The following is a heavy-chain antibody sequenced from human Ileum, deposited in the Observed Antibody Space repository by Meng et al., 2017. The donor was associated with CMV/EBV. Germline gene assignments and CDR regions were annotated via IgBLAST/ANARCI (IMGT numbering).Heavy chain of an antibody. J-gene: IGHJ5*02. V-gene: IGHV3-9*01. CDR3: AREAAAGTQFDP. CDR2: IDWSGVTK. Sequence: SLKISCAVSGIIFDDYAMHWVRQAPGKGLEWVAGIDWSGVTKGYGDSAKGRFTISRDNAKNSLYLQMNSLRAEDTAVYYCAREAAAGTQFDPWGQGTLVTVSS. D-gene: IGHD6-13*01. CDR1: GIIFDDYA.